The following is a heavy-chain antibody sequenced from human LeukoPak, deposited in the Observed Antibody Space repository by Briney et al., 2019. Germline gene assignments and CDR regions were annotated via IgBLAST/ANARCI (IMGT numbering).Heavy chain of an antibody. J-gene: IGHJ2*01. CDR3: AKLHGDYSDWYFDL. V-gene: IGHV3-23*01. Sequence: GGSLRLSCEASGFTSGFTFDDYAMHWVRQVPGKGLEWVSAISGSGGSTYYAESVKGRFTISRDNSKNTLYLQMNSLRAEDTAVYYCAKLHGDYSDWYFDLWGRGTLVTVSS. CDR2: ISGSGGST. CDR1: GFTSGFTFDDYA. D-gene: IGHD4-17*01.